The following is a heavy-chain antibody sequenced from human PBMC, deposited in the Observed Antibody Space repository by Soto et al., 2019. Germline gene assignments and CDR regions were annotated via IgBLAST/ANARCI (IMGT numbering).Heavy chain of an antibody. J-gene: IGHJ5*02. Sequence: SETLSFTATVSDGSISSYYWSWIRQPPGKGLEWIGYIYYSGSTNYNPSLKSRATISVDTSTNTFSMNLSSVTAAPTALYYSARDSLMCSGRSYYLTWFDPWGQGTLVTSPQ. CDR2: IYYSGST. D-gene: IGHD2-15*01. CDR1: DGSISSYY. V-gene: IGHV4-59*01. CDR3: ARDSLMCSGRSYYLTWFDP.